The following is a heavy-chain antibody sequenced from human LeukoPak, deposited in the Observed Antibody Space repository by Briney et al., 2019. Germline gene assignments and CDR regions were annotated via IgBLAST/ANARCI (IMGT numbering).Heavy chain of an antibody. Sequence: GASVKVSCKASGYTFTGYYIHWVRQAPGQGLEWMGRINPNNGGTNYAQKFQGRVTMTRDTSISTAYMELSRLRSDDTAVYYCARGERPRFDYWGQGTLVTVSS. CDR3: ARGERPRFDY. D-gene: IGHD1-1*01. V-gene: IGHV1-2*06. CDR1: GYTFTGYY. J-gene: IGHJ4*02. CDR2: INPNNGGT.